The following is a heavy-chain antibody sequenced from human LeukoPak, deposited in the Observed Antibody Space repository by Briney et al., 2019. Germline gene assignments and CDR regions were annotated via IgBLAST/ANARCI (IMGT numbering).Heavy chain of an antibody. Sequence: ASVKVSCKASGYTFTGYYMHWVRQAPGQGLEWMGWINPNSGGTNYAQKFQGRVTMTRDTSISTAYMELSRLRSDDTAVYYRARASGGSGWYGGNWFDPWGQGTLVTVSS. CDR1: GYTFTGYY. CDR2: INPNSGGT. J-gene: IGHJ5*02. CDR3: ARASGGSGWYGGNWFDP. V-gene: IGHV1-2*02. D-gene: IGHD6-19*01.